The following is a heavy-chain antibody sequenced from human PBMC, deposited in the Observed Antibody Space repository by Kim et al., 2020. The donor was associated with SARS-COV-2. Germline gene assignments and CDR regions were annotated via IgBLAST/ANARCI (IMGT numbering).Heavy chain of an antibody. Sequence: GGSLRLSCTASGFTFGDYAMSWVRQAPGKGLEWVGFIRSKAYGGTTEYAASVKGRFTISRDDSKSIAYLQMNSLKTEDTAVYYCTRDILGSSLRWGAYYYMDVWGKGTTVTVSS. CDR1: GFTFGDYA. D-gene: IGHD6-6*01. V-gene: IGHV3-49*04. J-gene: IGHJ6*03. CDR2: IRSKAYGGTT. CDR3: TRDILGSSLRWGAYYYMDV.